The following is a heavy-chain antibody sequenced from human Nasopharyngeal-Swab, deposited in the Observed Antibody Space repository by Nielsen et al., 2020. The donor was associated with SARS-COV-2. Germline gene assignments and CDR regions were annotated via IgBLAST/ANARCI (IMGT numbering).Heavy chain of an antibody. CDR2: INEDGSKR. CDR3: ARGGGSSPDF. D-gene: IGHD3-16*01. J-gene: IGHJ4*02. CDR1: GFTFTSYA. Sequence: GESLKISCAASGFTFTSYAMSWVRQAPGKGLEWVANINEDGSKRYYMDSVKGRFTISRDNAKNFVYLEMNSLRVEDSALYYCARGGGSSPDFWGQGTLVIVSS. V-gene: IGHV3-7*03.